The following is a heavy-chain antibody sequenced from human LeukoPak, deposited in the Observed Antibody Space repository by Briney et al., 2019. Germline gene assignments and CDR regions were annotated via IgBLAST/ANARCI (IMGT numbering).Heavy chain of an antibody. CDR1: GGSISSYY. CDR3: ARRNYCGGDCYSLDY. J-gene: IGHJ4*02. D-gene: IGHD2-21*02. CDR2: IYYSGST. Sequence: PSETLSLTCTVSGGSISSYYWSWVRQPPGKGLEWIWSIYYSGSTNYNPSLKSRVTISVDTSKNQFSLKLSSVTAADTAVYYCARRNYCGGDCYSLDYWGQGILVTVSS. V-gene: IGHV4-59*08.